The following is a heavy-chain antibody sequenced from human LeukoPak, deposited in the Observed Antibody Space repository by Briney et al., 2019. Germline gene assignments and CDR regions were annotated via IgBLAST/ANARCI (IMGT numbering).Heavy chain of an antibody. D-gene: IGHD1-26*01. J-gene: IGHJ3*02. CDR1: GYRFTSYW. Sequence: GASLKISCKGSGYRFTSYWIGWVRQMPGKGLERMGIIYPGDSDTRYSPSFQGQVTISAVKSISTAYLQWSSLKASDSAMYYCARTGSSGPDAFDIWGQGTMVTVSS. V-gene: IGHV5-51*01. CDR2: IYPGDSDT. CDR3: ARTGSSGPDAFDI.